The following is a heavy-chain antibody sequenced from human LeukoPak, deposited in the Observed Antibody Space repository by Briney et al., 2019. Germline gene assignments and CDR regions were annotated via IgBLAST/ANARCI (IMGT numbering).Heavy chain of an antibody. CDR3: ARDLTDPPYYYYIDV. CDR1: GFTFSSHA. V-gene: IGHV3-30*04. Sequence: GGSLRLSCAASGFTFSSHAMHWVRQAPGKGLEWVAVISYDGSNKYYADSVKGRFTISRDNAKNSLYLQMNSLRAEDTAVYYCARDLTDPPYYYYIDVWGKGTTVTISS. CDR2: ISYDGSNK. J-gene: IGHJ6*03.